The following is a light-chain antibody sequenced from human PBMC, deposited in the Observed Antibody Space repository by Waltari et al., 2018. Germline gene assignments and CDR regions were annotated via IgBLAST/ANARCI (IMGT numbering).Light chain of an antibody. CDR1: NIGSES. V-gene: IGLV3-21*02. CDR2: DDS. CDR3: QVWDSDSDVV. J-gene: IGLJ2*01. Sequence: SYVLTQPPSVSVAPGQTARITCGGNNIGSESVHWYQPKPGQAPMLVLFDDSDRPSGIPERFSGSNSGNTATLTISRVEAGDEADYYCQVWDSDSDVVFGGGTKLTVL.